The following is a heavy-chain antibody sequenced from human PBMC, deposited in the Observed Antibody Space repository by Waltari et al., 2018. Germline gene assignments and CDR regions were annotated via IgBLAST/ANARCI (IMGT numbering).Heavy chain of an antibody. J-gene: IGHJ4*02. CDR2: IRSKANSDAT. V-gene: IGHV3-73*01. D-gene: IGHD5-18*01. Sequence: EVQLVESGGGLVQPGGSLKLSGAASGFTFSGSAMHWLRQGPGKGLEWVGRIRSKANSDATAYAASVKGRYTISRDDSKNTAYLQMNSLKTEDTAVYYCTRPGVDTAMASDYWGQGTLVTVSS. CDR1: GFTFSGSA. CDR3: TRPGVDTAMASDY.